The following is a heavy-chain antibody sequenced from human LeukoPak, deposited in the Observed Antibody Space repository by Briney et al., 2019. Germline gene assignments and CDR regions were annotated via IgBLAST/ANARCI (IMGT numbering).Heavy chain of an antibody. CDR1: GFTFSSYS. D-gene: IGHD3-3*01. J-gene: IGHJ4*02. Sequence: GGSLRLSCEASGFTFSSYSMNWVRQAPGKGLEWISYISRSSSTVHYADSVKGRFTISRDDAKNSLHLQLNSLRAEDTAMYYCARQNDFWRGYYDYWGQGILVSVSS. CDR2: ISRSSSTV. V-gene: IGHV3-48*01. CDR3: ARQNDFWRGYYDY.